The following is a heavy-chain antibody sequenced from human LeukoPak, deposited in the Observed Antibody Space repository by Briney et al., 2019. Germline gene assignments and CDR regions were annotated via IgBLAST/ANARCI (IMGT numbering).Heavy chain of an antibody. J-gene: IGHJ1*01. CDR2: INHSGST. CDR1: GGSFSGYY. D-gene: IGHD2-2*01. CDR3: ARMGYCSSTSCYQH. V-gene: IGHV4-34*01. Sequence: PSEILSLTCAVYGGSFSGYYWSWIRQPPGKGLEWIGEINHSGSTNYNPSLKSRVTISVDTSKNQFSLKLSSVTAADTAVYYCARMGYCSSTSCYQHWGQGTLVTVSS.